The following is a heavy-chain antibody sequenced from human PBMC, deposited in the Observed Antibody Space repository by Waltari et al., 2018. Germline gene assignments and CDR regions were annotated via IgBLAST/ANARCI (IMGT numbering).Heavy chain of an antibody. CDR3: ARGSLGSSWYGGWFDP. J-gene: IGHJ5*02. Sequence: QVQLQQWGAGLLKPSETLSLTCAVYGGSFSGYYWSWIRQPPGKGLEWIGEINHSGSTNYNPSLKSRVTISVDTSKNQFSLKLSSVTAADTAVYYCARGSLGSSWYGGWFDPWGQGTLVTVSS. CDR1: GGSFSGYY. V-gene: IGHV4-34*01. D-gene: IGHD6-13*01. CDR2: INHSGST.